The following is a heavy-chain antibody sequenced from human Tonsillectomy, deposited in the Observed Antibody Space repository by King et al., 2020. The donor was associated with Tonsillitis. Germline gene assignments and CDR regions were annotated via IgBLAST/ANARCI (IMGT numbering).Heavy chain of an antibody. D-gene: IGHD1-26*01. CDR2: IYYSGST. CDR1: GGSISSGTYY. CDR3: ARGRGAYFDY. V-gene: IGHV4-31*11. Sequence: QLQESGPGLVKPSQTLSLTCAVSGGSISSGTYYWSWIRQHPGKGLEWIGYIYYSGSTYYNPSLKSRVTMSVDTSKNQFSLELSSVTAADTAVYYCARGRGAYFDYWGQGSLVTVSS. J-gene: IGHJ4*02.